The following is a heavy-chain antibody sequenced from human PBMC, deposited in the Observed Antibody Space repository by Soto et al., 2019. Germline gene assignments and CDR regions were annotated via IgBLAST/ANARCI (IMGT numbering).Heavy chain of an antibody. CDR1: GYTFTSYG. CDR2: ISAYNGNT. Sequence: VASVKVSCKASGYTFTSYGISWVRQAPGQGLEWMGWISAYNGNTNYAQKLQGRVTMTTDTSTSTAYMELRSLRSDDTAVYYCARVSRGDDYYYGMDVWGQGTTVTVS. CDR3: ARVSRGDDYYYGMDV. D-gene: IGHD3-10*01. J-gene: IGHJ6*02. V-gene: IGHV1-18*01.